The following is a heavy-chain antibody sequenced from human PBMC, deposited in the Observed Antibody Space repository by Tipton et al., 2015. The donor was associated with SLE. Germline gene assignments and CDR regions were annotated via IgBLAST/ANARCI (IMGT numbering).Heavy chain of an antibody. CDR3: ARDSFVADDAFDI. J-gene: IGHJ3*02. V-gene: IGHV4-39*07. Sequence: TLSLTCTVSGGSISSINYFWGWIRQPPGKGLEWIGTIYYSGSTYYNLSLKSRVTISVDTSKNQFSLKLSSVTAADTAVYYCARDSFVADDAFDIWGQGLLVAVSS. CDR1: GGSISSINYF. D-gene: IGHD2-21*01. CDR2: IYYSGST.